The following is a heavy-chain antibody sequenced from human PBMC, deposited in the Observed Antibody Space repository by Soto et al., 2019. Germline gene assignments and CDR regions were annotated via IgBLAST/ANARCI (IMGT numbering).Heavy chain of an antibody. V-gene: IGHV3-23*01. D-gene: IGHD4-17*01. CDR3: ARRTVGWYFDL. Sequence: EVQLLESGGGLVQPGGSLRLSCAASGFTFSIYAMNWVRQAPGKGLEWASVISGSGGSTYYADSVKGRFTISRDNSKNTLYLQMNSLRAADTAVYYCARRTVGWYFDLWGRGTLVTVSS. CDR1: GFTFSIYA. J-gene: IGHJ2*01. CDR2: ISGSGGST.